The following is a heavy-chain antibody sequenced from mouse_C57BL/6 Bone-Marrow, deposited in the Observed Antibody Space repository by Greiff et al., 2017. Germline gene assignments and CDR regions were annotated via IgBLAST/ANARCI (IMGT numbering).Heavy chain of an antibody. V-gene: IGHV1-54*01. D-gene: IGHD4-1*01. CDR1: GYAFTNYL. J-gene: IGHJ3*01. Sequence: QVQLQQSGAELVRPGTSVKVSCKASGYAFTNYLIAWVKQRPGQGLEWIGVINPGSGGTTYNEKLKGKATLTADKSSNTAYMQLRSLTSEDSAVYFCARELGWFAYWGQGTLVTVSA. CDR2: INPGSGGT. CDR3: ARELGWFAY.